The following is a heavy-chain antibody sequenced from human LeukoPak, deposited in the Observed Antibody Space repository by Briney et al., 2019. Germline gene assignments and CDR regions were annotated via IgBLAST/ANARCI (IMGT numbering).Heavy chain of an antibody. CDR2: ISAGGST. V-gene: IGHV3-23*01. J-gene: IGHJ5*02. Sequence: AGGSLRLSCAASGFTFSSYAMTWVRQAPGKGLEWVSAISAGGSTYYADSVKGRFTISRDNFKNTLYLQMNGLRAEDTAVYYCVVVVPAAMFGFDPWGQGTLVTVSS. CDR1: GFTFSSYA. D-gene: IGHD2-2*01. CDR3: VVVVPAAMFGFDP.